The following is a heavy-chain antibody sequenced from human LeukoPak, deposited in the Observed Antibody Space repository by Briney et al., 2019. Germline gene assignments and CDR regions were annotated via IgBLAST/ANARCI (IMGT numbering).Heavy chain of an antibody. CDR3: VRDNYYYGSGSYYTSLWFDP. J-gene: IGHJ5*02. CDR2: VCTSGIS. Sequence: NPSETLSLTCAVSGDSISAYCWTWIRQPAGKGLEWIGRVCTSGISNYNPSLESRVTMSLDTSKKQFSLKLTSVTAADTAVYYCVRDNYYYGSGSYYTSLWFDPWGQGTLVTVSS. D-gene: IGHD3-10*01. V-gene: IGHV4-4*07. CDR1: GDSISAYC.